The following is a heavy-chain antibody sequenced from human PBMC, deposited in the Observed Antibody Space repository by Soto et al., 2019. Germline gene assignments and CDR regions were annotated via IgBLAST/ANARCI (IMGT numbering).Heavy chain of an antibody. CDR3: ARVVVVPAATHYYGMDV. CDR1: GGTFSSYA. D-gene: IGHD2-2*01. J-gene: IGHJ6*02. CDR2: IIPIFGTA. Sequence: QVQLVQSGAEVKKPGSSVKVSCKASGGTFSSYAISWVRQASGQGLEWMGGIIPIFGTANYAQKFQGRVTITADESTSTAYMELSSLRSEDTAVYYCARVVVVPAATHYYGMDVWGQGTTVTVSS. V-gene: IGHV1-69*01.